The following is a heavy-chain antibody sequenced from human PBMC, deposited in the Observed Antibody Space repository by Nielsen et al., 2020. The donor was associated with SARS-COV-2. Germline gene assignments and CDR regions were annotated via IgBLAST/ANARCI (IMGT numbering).Heavy chain of an antibody. Sequence: SETLSLTCTVSDGSITTGGYYWTWIRQLPGKGLEWIGYINYIGTTSYNPSLKSRVSISVDTSTTQFSLELSSVTAADTAVYYCARRNIVVVPSPILGLGPFFSSYYVDVWGKGTTVTVSS. V-gene: IGHV4-31*03. CDR2: INYIGTT. CDR3: ARRNIVVVPSPILGLGPFFSSYYVDV. D-gene: IGHD2-2*02. CDR1: DGSITTGGYY. J-gene: IGHJ6*03.